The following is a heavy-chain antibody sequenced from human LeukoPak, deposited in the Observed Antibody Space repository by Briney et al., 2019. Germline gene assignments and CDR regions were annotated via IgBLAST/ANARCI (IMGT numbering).Heavy chain of an antibody. CDR2: IGAGGTFT. CDR3: ARGGSYPFDY. CDR1: GFTFSSYA. J-gene: IGHJ4*02. Sequence: PGGSLRLSCTASGFTFSSYAMNWVRQAPGKGLEWVSGIGAGGTFTYYADSVKGRFTIFRDNSRNTLYLQMNNLRAEDTAVYHCARGGSYPFDYWGQGTLVTVSS. V-gene: IGHV3-23*01. D-gene: IGHD1-26*01.